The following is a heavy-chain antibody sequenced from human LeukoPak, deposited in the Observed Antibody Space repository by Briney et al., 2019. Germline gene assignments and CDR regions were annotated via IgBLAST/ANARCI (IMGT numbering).Heavy chain of an antibody. Sequence: PGGSLRLSCAASGFTFSSYWMSWVRQAPGKGLEWVANIKRDGSEKYYVDSVKCRFTISRDNANNSLYLQMNSLRAEDTAVYYCARDSGDYSNYGYYYMDVWGKGTTVTVSS. V-gene: IGHV3-7*01. J-gene: IGHJ6*03. CDR3: ARDSGDYSNYGYYYMDV. CDR1: GFTFSSYW. D-gene: IGHD4-11*01. CDR2: IKRDGSEK.